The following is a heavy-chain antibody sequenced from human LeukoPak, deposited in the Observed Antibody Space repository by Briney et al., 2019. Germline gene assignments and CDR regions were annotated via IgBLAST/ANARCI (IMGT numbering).Heavy chain of an antibody. J-gene: IGHJ6*02. CDR3: ASYPHCSSTSCYEGGYYYYGMDV. CDR1: GYTFTGYY. CDR2: INPNSGGT. Sequence: GASVKVSCKASGYTFTGYYMHWVRQAPGQGLEWMGWINPNSGGTNYAQKFQGRVTMTRDTSISTAYIELSRLRSDDTAVYYCASYPHCSSTSCYEGGYYYYGMDVWGQGTTVTVSS. D-gene: IGHD2-2*01. V-gene: IGHV1-2*02.